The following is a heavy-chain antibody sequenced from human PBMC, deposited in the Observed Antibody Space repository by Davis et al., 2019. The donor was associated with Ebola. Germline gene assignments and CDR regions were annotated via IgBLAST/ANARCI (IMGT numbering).Heavy chain of an antibody. D-gene: IGHD5-12*01. V-gene: IGHV4-34*01. CDR1: GGSFSGYY. CDR3: ARGGWWLRSRGSFDY. CDR2: INHSGST. J-gene: IGHJ4*02. Sequence: GSLRLSCAVYGGSFSGYYCSWIRQPPGKGLEWIGEINHSGSTNYNPSLKSRVTISVDTSKNQFSLKLSSVTAADTAVYYCARGGWWLRSRGSFDYWGQGTLVTVSS.